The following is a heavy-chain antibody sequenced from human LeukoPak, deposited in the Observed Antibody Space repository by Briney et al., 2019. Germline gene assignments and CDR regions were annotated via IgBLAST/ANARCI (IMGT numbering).Heavy chain of an antibody. CDR1: GFTFSSYW. V-gene: IGHV3-7*01. Sequence: PGGSLRLSCAASGFTFSSYWMNWVRQAPGKGLEWVANIKQDASDKYYVDSVKGRFTISRDNAKNSLYLQINGLRAEDTAIYYCARGGSRRETSVVFDYWGQGILVTVSS. J-gene: IGHJ4*02. CDR3: ARGGSRRETSVVFDY. CDR2: IKQDASDK. D-gene: IGHD2-21*01.